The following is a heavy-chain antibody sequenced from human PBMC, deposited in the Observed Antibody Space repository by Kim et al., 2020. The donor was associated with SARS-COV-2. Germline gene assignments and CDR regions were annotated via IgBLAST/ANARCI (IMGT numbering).Heavy chain of an antibody. V-gene: IGHV4-59*13. CDR3: SRDRPSYSGNYLSCFAP. CDR2: SYYSGST. D-gene: IGHD1-26*01. CDR1: GGSISSYY. J-gene: IGHJ5*02. Sequence: SETLSLTCTVSGGSISSYYWSWIRQPPGKGLEWIGYSYYSGSTNTNPTLKSQVPITVATSKTQISLTLSSVTATATAMYYCSRDRPSYSGNYLSCFAPWG.